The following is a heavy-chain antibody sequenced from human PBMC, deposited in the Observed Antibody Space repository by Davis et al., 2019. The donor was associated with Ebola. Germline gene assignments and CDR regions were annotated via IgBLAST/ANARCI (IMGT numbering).Heavy chain of an antibody. J-gene: IGHJ6*04. V-gene: IGHV1-18*04. CDR2: IRTYDGNT. Sequence: ASVKVSCKASGYTFINYGITWVRQAPGQSLEWLGWIRTYDGNTNYAQKLQDRVTMTTDTSTTTVFMELTNLGSDDTAVYYCARAQGEWFGELLYRTLLPMDVWGKGTTVTVSS. CDR3: ARAQGEWFGELLYRTLLPMDV. D-gene: IGHD3-10*01. CDR1: GYTFINYG.